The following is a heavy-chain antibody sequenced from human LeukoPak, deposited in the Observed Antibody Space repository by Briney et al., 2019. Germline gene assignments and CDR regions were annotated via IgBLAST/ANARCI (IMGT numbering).Heavy chain of an antibody. CDR1: GGSFSGYY. CDR2: INHSGST. J-gene: IGHJ5*02. D-gene: IGHD2-2*02. V-gene: IGHV4-34*01. Sequence: SETLSLTCAVYGGSFSGYYWSWIRQPPGKGLEWIGEINHSGSTNYNPSLKSRVTISVDTSKNQFSLKLSSVTAADTAVYYCARRRQVCSSTSCYTNWFDPWGQGTLVTVSS. CDR3: ARRRQVCSSTSCYTNWFDP.